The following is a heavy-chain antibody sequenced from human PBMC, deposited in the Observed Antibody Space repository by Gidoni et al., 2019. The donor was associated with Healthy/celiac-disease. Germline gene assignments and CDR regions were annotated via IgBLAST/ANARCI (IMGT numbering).Heavy chain of an antibody. J-gene: IGHJ6*02. CDR3: ARVAYYYDSSGYYEYGMDV. CDR1: GGSISSGSYY. D-gene: IGHD3-22*01. Sequence: QVQLQESGPGLVKPSQTLSLTCTVSGGSISSGSYYWSWLRQPAGKGLEWIGRIYTSGSTNYNPSLKSRVTISVDTSKNQFSLKLSSVTAADTAVYYCARVAYYYDSSGYYEYGMDVWGQGTTVTVSS. CDR2: IYTSGST. V-gene: IGHV4-61*02.